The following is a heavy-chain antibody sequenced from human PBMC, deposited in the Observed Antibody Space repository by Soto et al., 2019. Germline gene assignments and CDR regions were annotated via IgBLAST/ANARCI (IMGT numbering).Heavy chain of an antibody. D-gene: IGHD2-21*02. V-gene: IGHV4-34*01. CDR2: INHSVST. CDR3: ASVPTAKNPYDY. J-gene: IGHJ4*02. CDR1: CGSFSGYY. Sequence: SETLSLTCAVYCGSFSGYYWSWIRQPPGKGLEWIGEINHSVSTNYNPSLKSRVTISVDTSKNQFSLKLSSVTAADTAVYYCASVPTAKNPYDYWGQGTLVTLSS.